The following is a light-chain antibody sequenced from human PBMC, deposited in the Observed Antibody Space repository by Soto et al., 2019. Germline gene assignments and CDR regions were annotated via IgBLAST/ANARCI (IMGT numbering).Light chain of an antibody. V-gene: IGKV3-20*01. CDR1: QSVGSNY. Sequence: VVLTQSPDTLSLSPGDRATLSCRASQSVGSNYLAWYQQKPGQAPRLLIYGASSRASDVPDRFSGSGSGTDFTLTVSRLEPEDFAVYYCQRYGSSPVTFGQGTKVDIK. J-gene: IGKJ1*01. CDR3: QRYGSSPVT. CDR2: GAS.